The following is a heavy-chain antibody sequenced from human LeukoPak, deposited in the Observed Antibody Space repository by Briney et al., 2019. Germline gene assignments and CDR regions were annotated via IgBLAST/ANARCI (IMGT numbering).Heavy chain of an antibody. D-gene: IGHD3-10*01. CDR2: ISSNGGST. V-gene: IGHV3-64D*06. Sequence: GGSLRLSCSASGFTFSSYAMHWVRQAPGKGLEYVSAISSNGGSTYYAESVKGRFTISRDNSKNTLYLQMSSLRAEDTAVYYCVKAIYYYGSGSYYKVFDHWGQGTLVTVSS. CDR1: GFTFSSYA. CDR3: VKAIYYYGSGSYYKVFDH. J-gene: IGHJ4*02.